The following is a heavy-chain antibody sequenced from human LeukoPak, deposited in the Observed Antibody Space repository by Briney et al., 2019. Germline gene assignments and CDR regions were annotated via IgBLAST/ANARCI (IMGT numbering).Heavy chain of an antibody. CDR2: MNPNSGNT. CDR3: ARGGRGYSYFDY. J-gene: IGHJ4*02. CDR1: GYTFTGYY. Sequence: ASVKVSCKASGYTFTGYYMHWVRQATGQGLEWMGWMNPNSGNTGYAQKFQGRVTMTKNTSISTAYMELSSLRSEDTAVYYCARGGRGYSYFDYWGQGTLVTVSS. V-gene: IGHV1-8*02. D-gene: IGHD5-18*01.